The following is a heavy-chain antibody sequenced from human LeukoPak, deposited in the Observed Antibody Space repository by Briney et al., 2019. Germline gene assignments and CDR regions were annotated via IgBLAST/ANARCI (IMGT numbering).Heavy chain of an antibody. D-gene: IGHD3-10*01. V-gene: IGHV4-61*05. CDR3: ASNGFGYYAPRAPIFDL. CDR2: IYYSGST. CDR1: GGSISSSSYY. J-gene: IGHJ2*01. Sequence: SETLSLTCTVSGGSISSSSYYWGWIRQPPGKGLEWIGYIYYSGSTNYNPSLKSRVTISVDTSKNQFSLKLSSVTAADTAVYYCASNGFGYYAPRAPIFDLWGRGTLVTVSS.